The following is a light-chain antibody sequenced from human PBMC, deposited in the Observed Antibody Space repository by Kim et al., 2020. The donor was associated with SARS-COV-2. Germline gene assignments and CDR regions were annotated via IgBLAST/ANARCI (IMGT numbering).Light chain of an antibody. CDR2: QDS. CDR3: QAWDSSPAV. V-gene: IGLV3-1*01. Sequence: SYELTQPPSVSVSPGQTASITCSGDKLGDKYACWYQQKPGQSPVLVIYQDSKRPSGIPERFSGSNSGNTATLTISGTQAMDEDDYYCQAWDSSPAVFGGG. J-gene: IGLJ3*02. CDR1: KLGDKY.